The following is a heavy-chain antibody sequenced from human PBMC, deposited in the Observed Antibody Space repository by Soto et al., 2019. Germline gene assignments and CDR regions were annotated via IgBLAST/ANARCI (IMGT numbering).Heavy chain of an antibody. CDR1: GFYFNNYG. V-gene: IGHV3-21*01. CDR3: AREDSIIIPAVSDF. D-gene: IGHD2-2*01. CDR2: VSKSDYT. Sequence: GGSLRLSCAFSGFYFNNYGINWVRQAPGKGLEWVSSVSKSDYTYYSDSVKGRFTISRDNAKNSVSLQMNSLRPEDTAVYYCAREDSIIIPAVSDFWGQGTLVTVSS. J-gene: IGHJ4*02.